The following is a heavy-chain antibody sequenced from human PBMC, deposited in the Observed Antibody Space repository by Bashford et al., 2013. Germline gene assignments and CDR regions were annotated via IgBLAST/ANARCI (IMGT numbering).Heavy chain of an antibody. D-gene: IGHD3-22*01. CDR3: ARSYDSSGYYEERYFDL. Sequence: ETLSLTCTVSGGPSLVYWSWIRQSPGKGLEWIGYFYYTGVTNYNLSLKSRVTMSVDTSKNQFSLKLSSVTAADTAVYYCARSYDSSGYYEERYFDLWGRGTLVTVSS. CDR2: FYYTGVT. J-gene: IGHJ2*01. CDR1: GGPSLVY. V-gene: IGHV4-59*02.